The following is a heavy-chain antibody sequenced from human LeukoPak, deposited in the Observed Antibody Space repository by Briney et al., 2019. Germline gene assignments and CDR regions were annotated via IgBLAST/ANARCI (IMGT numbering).Heavy chain of an antibody. V-gene: IGHV1-18*01. CDR3: ARDVSHGLDI. J-gene: IGHJ3*02. CDR2: ISTYKGNT. D-gene: IGHD2-8*01. CDR1: GYAGKKSS. Sequence: VTAVKVSCMASGYAGKKSSISWAPQAPRKGLEWMGWISTYKGNTNYAQKLQGRVTLTTDTSTSTAYMELRSLRSDDTAVYYCARDVSHGLDIWGQGTVVTVSS.